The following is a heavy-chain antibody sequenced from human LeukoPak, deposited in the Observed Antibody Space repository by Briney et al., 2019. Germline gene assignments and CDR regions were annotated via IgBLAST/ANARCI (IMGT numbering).Heavy chain of an antibody. CDR1: GAFSSRFY. CDR3: ARIDPLGYFDQ. CDR2: IFSSGHS. V-gene: IGHV4-59*13. J-gene: IGHJ4*02. Sequence: SETLSLTCTVSGAFSSRFYWSWVRQSPGKGLEWIGNIFSSGHSNYNPSLTGRVTISPDTSKSQFSLKVTSVTAADTALYYCARIDPLGYFDQWGQGTLVTVSS.